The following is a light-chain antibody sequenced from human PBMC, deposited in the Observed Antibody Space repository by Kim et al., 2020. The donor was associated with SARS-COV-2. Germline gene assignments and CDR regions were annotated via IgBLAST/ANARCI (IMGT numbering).Light chain of an antibody. J-gene: IGLJ3*02. Sequence: GQRVTISCSGSSSNVGSNSVNWYQQLPGTAPKLLIYINNRRPSGIPDRFSGSKSGTSASLAISGLQSEDEADYYCAAWDDSLNGPVFGGGTQLTVL. V-gene: IGLV1-44*01. CDR2: INN. CDR3: AAWDDSLNGPV. CDR1: SSNVGSNS.